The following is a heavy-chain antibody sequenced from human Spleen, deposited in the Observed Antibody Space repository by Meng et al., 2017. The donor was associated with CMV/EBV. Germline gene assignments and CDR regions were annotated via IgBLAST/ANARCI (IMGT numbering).Heavy chain of an antibody. D-gene: IGHD3-10*01. Sequence: SETLSLTCTVSGGSISSYYWSWIRQPPGKGLEWIGYIYYSGSTNYNPSLKSRVTISVDTSKNQFSLKLSSVTAADTAVYYCARFRGGTSPLDYWGQGTPVTVSS. V-gene: IGHV4-59*01. CDR1: GGSISSYY. CDR2: IYYSGST. J-gene: IGHJ4*02. CDR3: ARFRGGTSPLDY.